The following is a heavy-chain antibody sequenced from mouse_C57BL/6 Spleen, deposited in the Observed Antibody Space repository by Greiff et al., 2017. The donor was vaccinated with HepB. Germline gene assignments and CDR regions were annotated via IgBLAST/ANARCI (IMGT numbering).Heavy chain of an antibody. CDR2: ISDGGSYT. CDR1: GFTFSSYA. CDR3: ARGRFAY. J-gene: IGHJ3*01. Sequence: EVKLVESGGGLVKPGGSLKLPCAASGFTFSSYAMSWVRQTPEKRLEWVATISDGGSYTYYPDNVKGRFTISRDNAKNNLYLQMSHLKSEDTAMYYCARGRFAYWGQGTLVTVSA. V-gene: IGHV5-4*03.